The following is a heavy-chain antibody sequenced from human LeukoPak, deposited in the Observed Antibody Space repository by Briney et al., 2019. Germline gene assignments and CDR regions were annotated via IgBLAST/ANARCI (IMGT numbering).Heavy chain of an antibody. Sequence: ASVKVSCKVSGYPLTELSMHWVRQAPGKGLEWMGGFDPEDGETIYAQKFQGRVTMTEDTSTDTAYMELSSLRSEDTAVYCCGRYPGDSRWFDPWGQGTLVTVSS. CDR1: GYPLTELS. D-gene: IGHD2-21*02. J-gene: IGHJ5*02. CDR2: FDPEDGET. V-gene: IGHV1-24*01. CDR3: GRYPGDSRWFDP.